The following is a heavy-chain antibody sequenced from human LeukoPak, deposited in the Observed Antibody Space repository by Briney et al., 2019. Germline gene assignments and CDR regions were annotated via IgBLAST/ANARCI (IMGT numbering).Heavy chain of an antibody. D-gene: IGHD3-16*01. J-gene: IGHJ4*02. Sequence: GSLRLSCAASGFTFSSYSMNGVRQAPGKGLEWGSAISGGGNRTFYADSVKGRFTIFRDNSKNTLYLQMNTLRDEDTAISYCAKRKGGLRDPDYWGQGTLVTVSS. V-gene: IGHV3-23*01. CDR3: AKRKGGLRDPDY. CDR1: GFTFSSYS. CDR2: ISGGGNRT.